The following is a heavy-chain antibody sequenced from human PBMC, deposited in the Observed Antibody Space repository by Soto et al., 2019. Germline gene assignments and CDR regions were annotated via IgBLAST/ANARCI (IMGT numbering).Heavy chain of an antibody. CDR1: GFTFSNYA. J-gene: IGHJ4*02. V-gene: IGHV3-23*01. Sequence: GGSLRLSCAASGFTFSNYAMTWVRQAPGKGLEWVSIISGSGSTAYYADSVRGRFTISRDISKNTLYLQLDSLRAEDTAVYYCAKSGSSTSERFSVFDYWGQGTLVTVSA. D-gene: IGHD3-10*01. CDR3: AKSGSSTSERFSVFDY. CDR2: ISGSGSTA.